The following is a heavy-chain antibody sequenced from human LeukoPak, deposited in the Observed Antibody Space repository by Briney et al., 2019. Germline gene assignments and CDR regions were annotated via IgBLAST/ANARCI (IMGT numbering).Heavy chain of an antibody. CDR3: AKVRDFWSGYSGRYDYFYMDV. J-gene: IGHJ6*03. D-gene: IGHD3-3*01. CDR1: GFTFSNYA. CDR2: ISGSGGSI. V-gene: IGHV3-23*01. Sequence: GGSLRLSCAASGFTFSNYAMGWVRQAPGKGLEWLSSISGSGGSIYHAHSVTGRLTIIRDNSKNTLYQQMNSLRDEDTAAYYCAKVRDFWSGYSGRYDYFYMDVWGKGTTVTVSS.